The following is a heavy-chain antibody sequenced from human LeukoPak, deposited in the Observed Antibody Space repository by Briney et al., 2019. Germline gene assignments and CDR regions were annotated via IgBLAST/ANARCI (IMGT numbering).Heavy chain of an antibody. V-gene: IGHV3-48*03. CDR2: ISSSGSTI. Sequence: PEGSLRLSCAASGFTFSSYEMNWVRQAPGKGLEWVSYISSSGSTIYYADSVKGRFTISRDNAKTSLYLQMNSLRAEDTAVYYCASDGGVVTTGYYFDYWGQGTLVTVSS. D-gene: IGHD3-3*01. CDR1: GFTFSSYE. CDR3: ASDGGVVTTGYYFDY. J-gene: IGHJ4*02.